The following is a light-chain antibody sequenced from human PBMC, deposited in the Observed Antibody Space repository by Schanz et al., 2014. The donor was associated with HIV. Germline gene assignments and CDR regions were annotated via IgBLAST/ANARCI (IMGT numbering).Light chain of an antibody. CDR2: GAS. CDR1: QSVSSSY. CDR3: QQRSNWPPLT. Sequence: EIVLTQSPGTLSLSPGERATLSCRASQSVSSSYFAWYQQKPGQAPRLLIYGASSRATGIPDRFSGSGSGTEFTLTISSVEPEDFAVYYCQQRSNWPPLTFGGGTKVEIK. J-gene: IGKJ4*01. V-gene: IGKV3D-20*02.